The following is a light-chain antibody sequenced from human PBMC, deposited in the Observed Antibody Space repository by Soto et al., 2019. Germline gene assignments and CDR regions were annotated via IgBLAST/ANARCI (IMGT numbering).Light chain of an antibody. CDR1: SSDVGGYNY. J-gene: IGLJ2*01. V-gene: IGLV2-8*01. CDR3: SSYAGSSNLAV. CDR2: GVT. Sequence: QSALTQPPSASGSPGQSVTISCTGTSSDVGGYNYVSWYQQHPGKAPKLMIYGVTERPSGVPDRFSGSKSGNTASLTVSGVEAEDEADYYCSSYAGSSNLAVFGGGTKLTVL.